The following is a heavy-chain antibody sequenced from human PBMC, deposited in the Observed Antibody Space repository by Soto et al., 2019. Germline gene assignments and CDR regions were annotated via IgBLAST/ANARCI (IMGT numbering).Heavy chain of an antibody. V-gene: IGHV4-59*08. CDR2: FRSGGGT. J-gene: IGHJ6*02. CDR3: VRQGIGVLHGLVDV. Sequence: ASETLSLTSTVSCDSISMHNLAWIRQPPGKGLEWIGYFRSGGGTSYNPSLKSRVAISADTSMKQFSLRLSSVTAADTAVYYCVRQGIGVLHGLVDVWGQGTTVTVS. D-gene: IGHD3-10*01. CDR1: CDSISMHN.